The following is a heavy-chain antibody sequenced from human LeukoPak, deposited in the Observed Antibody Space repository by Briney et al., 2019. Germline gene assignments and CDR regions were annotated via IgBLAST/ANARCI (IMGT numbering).Heavy chain of an antibody. Sequence: SETLSLTCTVSAGSISAYYWTWIRQPPGKGLEWIGYTSDSGSSNYRSSLKSRVSMSVDTSKRQFSLTLTSVTAADTAVYYCARIVRQDGGYLDLWGRGSLVTVSS. CDR3: ARIVRQDGGYLDL. V-gene: IGHV4-59*08. CDR1: AGSISAYY. D-gene: IGHD3-16*02. J-gene: IGHJ2*01. CDR2: TSDSGSS.